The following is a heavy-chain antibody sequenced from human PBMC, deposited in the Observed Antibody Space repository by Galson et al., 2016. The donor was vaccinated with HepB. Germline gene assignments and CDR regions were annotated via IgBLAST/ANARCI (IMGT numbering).Heavy chain of an antibody. D-gene: IGHD2/OR15-2a*01. Sequence: SLRLSCAASGFIFEDYAMHWVRQVPGKGLEWVSGVRGDSSSKAYADSVRGRFTVSRDNAKNSLYLQMNSLRLEDSALYYCARIVEFHGKGAYFDLWGQGIPVIVSS. CDR3: ARIVEFHGKGAYFDL. CDR1: GFIFEDYA. CDR2: VRGDSSSK. J-gene: IGHJ4*02. V-gene: IGHV3-9*01.